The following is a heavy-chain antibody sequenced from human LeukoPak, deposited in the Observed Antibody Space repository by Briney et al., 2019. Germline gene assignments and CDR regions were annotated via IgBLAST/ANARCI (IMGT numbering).Heavy chain of an antibody. D-gene: IGHD3-3*01. V-gene: IGHV4-4*02. CDR3: ARAFGVATQLNY. Sequence: PSGTLSLTCAASGVSISSSNWKSWVRQPPGKGLEWIGEIYHSGSTNYNPSLKSRVTISVDTAKNQFSLQLSSVTAADTAVYYCARAFGVATQLNYWGQGTMVTDCS. J-gene: IGHJ4*02. CDR2: IYHSGST. CDR1: GVSISSSNW.